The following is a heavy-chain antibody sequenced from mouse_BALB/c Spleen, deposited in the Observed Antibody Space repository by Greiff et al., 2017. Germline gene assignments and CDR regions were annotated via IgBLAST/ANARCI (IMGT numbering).Heavy chain of an antibody. CDR3: ARGDYYFDY. V-gene: IGHV1-20*02. J-gene: IGHJ2*01. CDR1: GYSFTGYF. Sequence: EVKLVESGPELVKPGASVKISCKASGYSFTGYFMNWVMQSHGKSLEWIGRINPYNGDTFYNQKFKGKATLTVDKSSSTAHMELRSLASEDSAVYYCARGDYYFDYWGQGTTLTVSS. CDR2: INPYNGDT.